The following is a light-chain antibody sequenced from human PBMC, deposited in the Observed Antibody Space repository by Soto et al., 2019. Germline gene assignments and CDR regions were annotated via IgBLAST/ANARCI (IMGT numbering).Light chain of an antibody. J-gene: IGLJ3*02. CDR1: SSNVGAGYD. CDR2: GNT. Sequence: QSVLTQPPSVSGAPGQRVTISCTGSSSNVGAGYDVHWYQVLPRTAPKLVIFGNTNRPSGVPDRFSASKSGTSASLAISGLLAEDEADYYCQSYDDTLSGWVFGGGTKVTVL. V-gene: IGLV1-40*01. CDR3: QSYDDTLSGWV.